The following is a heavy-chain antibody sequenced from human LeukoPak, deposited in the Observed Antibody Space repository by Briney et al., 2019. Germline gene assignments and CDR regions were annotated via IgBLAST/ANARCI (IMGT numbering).Heavy chain of an antibody. CDR3: ARDLGQYYDTSDNWFDP. V-gene: IGHV3-74*01. CDR1: GFTFSNYW. J-gene: IGHJ5*02. D-gene: IGHD3-22*01. Sequence: GGSLRLSCAASGFTFSNYWMHWVRQAPGKGLVWVSRINSDGINTSYADSVKGRFTISRDNAKNTLNLQMNSLRAEDTAVYYCARDLGQYYDTSDNWFDPWGQGTLVTVSS. CDR2: INSDGINT.